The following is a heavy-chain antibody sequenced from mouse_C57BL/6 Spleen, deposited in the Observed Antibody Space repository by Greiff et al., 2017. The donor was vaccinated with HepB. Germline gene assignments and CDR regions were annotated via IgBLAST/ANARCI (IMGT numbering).Heavy chain of an antibody. CDR3: ARSYYYGSFYYFDY. J-gene: IGHJ2*01. Sequence: VQLQQSGAELVMPGASVKLSCKASGYTFTSYWMHWVKQRPGQGLEWIGEIDPSDSYTNYNQKFKGKSTLTVDKSSSTAYMQLSSLTSEDSAVYYCARSYYYGSFYYFDYWGQGTTLTVSS. CDR1: GYTFTSYW. CDR2: IDPSDSYT. D-gene: IGHD1-1*01. V-gene: IGHV1-69*01.